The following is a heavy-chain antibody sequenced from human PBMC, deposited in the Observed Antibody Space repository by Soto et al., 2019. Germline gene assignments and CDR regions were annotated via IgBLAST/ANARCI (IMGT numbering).Heavy chain of an antibody. CDR2: INPSGGST. J-gene: IGHJ5*02. V-gene: IGHV1-46*01. CDR1: GYTFTSYY. Sequence: QVQLVQSGAEVKKPGASVKVSCKASGYTFTSYYMHWVRQAPGQGLEWMGIINPSGGSTSYAQKFQDRVTMTRDTSTSTVYMELSSLRSEDTDVYYCARDRRLDGQQRVWFDPWGQGTLDTVSS. D-gene: IGHD1-1*01. CDR3: ARDRRLDGQQRVWFDP.